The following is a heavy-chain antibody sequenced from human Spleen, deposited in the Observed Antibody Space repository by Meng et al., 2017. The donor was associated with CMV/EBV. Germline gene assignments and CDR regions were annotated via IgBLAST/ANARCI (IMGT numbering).Heavy chain of an antibody. D-gene: IGHD2-2*01. J-gene: IGHJ6*02. CDR1: GYTFTNYG. Sequence: ASVKVSCKASGYTFTNYGVSWVRQAPGQGLEWMGWISAYNGNTNYTQKLQGRVTMTTDTSTSTAYMELRSLRSDDTAVYYCARETEIVVVPAAPLYYYYYGMDVWGQGTTVTVSS. CDR3: ARETEIVVVPAAPLYYYYYGMDV. CDR2: ISAYNGNT. V-gene: IGHV1-18*01.